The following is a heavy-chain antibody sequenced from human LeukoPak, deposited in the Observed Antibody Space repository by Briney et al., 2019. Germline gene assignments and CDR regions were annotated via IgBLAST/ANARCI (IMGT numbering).Heavy chain of an antibody. CDR1: GFTVSSNY. D-gene: IGHD5-12*01. V-gene: IGHV3-66*01. Sequence: GGSLRLSRAASGFTVSSNYMSWVRQAPGKGLEWVSVIYSGGSTYYADSVKGRFTISRDNSKNTLYLQMNSLRAEDTAVYYCARDWGRGYSGYVRPYYYYGMDVWGQGTTVTVSS. CDR3: ARDWGRGYSGYVRPYYYYGMDV. CDR2: IYSGGST. J-gene: IGHJ6*02.